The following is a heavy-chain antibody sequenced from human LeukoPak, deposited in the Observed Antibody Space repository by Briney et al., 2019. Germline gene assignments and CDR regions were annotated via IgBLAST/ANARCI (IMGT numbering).Heavy chain of an antibody. J-gene: IGHJ4*02. V-gene: IGHV3-30*02. CDR2: IRFDGSTK. CDR3: AQPDF. CDR1: GITFRSSS. Sequence: GGSRRLSCVASGITFRSSSMHWVRQAPGKGLEWLAFIRFDGSTKYYADSVKGRFTVSRDNSKSTLYLQMNSLRAEDTAVYYCAQPDFWGQGTLVTVSS.